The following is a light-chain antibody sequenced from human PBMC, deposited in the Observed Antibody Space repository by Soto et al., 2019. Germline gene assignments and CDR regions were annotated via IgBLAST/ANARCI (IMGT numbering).Light chain of an antibody. CDR2: EGS. Sequence: QSVQTQPASVSGPPGQSIAISCTGTSSDVGSYNLVSWYQQHPGKAPKLMIYEGSKRPSGVSNRFSGSKSGNTASLTISGLQAEEEADYYCCSYAGSSNLVFGGGTKVTVL. J-gene: IGLJ2*01. V-gene: IGLV2-23*01. CDR1: SSDVGSYNL. CDR3: CSYAGSSNLV.